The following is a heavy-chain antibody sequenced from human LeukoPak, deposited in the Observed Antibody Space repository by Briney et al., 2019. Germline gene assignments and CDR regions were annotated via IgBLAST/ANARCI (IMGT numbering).Heavy chain of an antibody. CDR1: GDSVSSNSAT. Sequence: SQTLSLTCAISGDSVSSNSATWNWIRQSPSRGLEWLGRTYYRSKWYNDYAVSVRSRITNNPDTSKNQFSLQLNSVTPDDTAVYYCVRECEGCGWPFDYWGQGTLVTVSS. D-gene: IGHD6-19*01. CDR3: VRECEGCGWPFDY. V-gene: IGHV6-1*01. J-gene: IGHJ4*02. CDR2: TYYRSKWYN.